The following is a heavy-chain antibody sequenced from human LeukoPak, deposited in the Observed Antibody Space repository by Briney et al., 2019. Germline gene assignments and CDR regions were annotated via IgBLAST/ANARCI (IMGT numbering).Heavy chain of an antibody. CDR1: GVMKTYS. CDR2: ISGSGGST. CDR3: AKVEPSLPYDSSGYYSN. D-gene: IGHD3-22*01. J-gene: IGHJ4*02. V-gene: IGHV3-23*01. Sequence: PGGSLRLSCAASGVMKTYSMNWVRQAPGKGLEWVSAISGSGGSTYYADSVKGRFTISRDNSKNTLYLQMNSLRAEDTAVYYCAKVEPSLPYDSSGYYSNWGQGTLVTVSS.